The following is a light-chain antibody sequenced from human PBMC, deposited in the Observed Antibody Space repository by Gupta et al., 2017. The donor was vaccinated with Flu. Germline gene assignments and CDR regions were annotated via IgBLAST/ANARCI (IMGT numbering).Light chain of an antibody. Sequence: ESATLSCGASQTVNNNFLAWYQQKPGLAPRLLISGASKRAAGIPDRFTGSGSGTDFTLTINKVEPEDFAVYFCQQYGNSPPTFGGGTDVDVK. J-gene: IGKJ4*01. CDR1: QTVNNNF. CDR3: QQYGNSPPT. V-gene: IGKV3D-20*01. CDR2: GAS.